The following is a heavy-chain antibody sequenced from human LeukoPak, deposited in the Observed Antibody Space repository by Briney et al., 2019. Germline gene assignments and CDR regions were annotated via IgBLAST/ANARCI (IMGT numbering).Heavy chain of an antibody. CDR3: ARDQGSSTDYYYYGMDV. D-gene: IGHD6-6*01. V-gene: IGHV6-1*01. CDR2: TYYRSKWYN. Sequence: SQTLSLTCAISGDSVSSNSAAWNWIRQSPSRGLEWLGRTYYRSKWYNDYAVSVKSRITINPDTSKNQFSLQLNSVTPEDTAVYYCARDQGSSTDYYYYGMDVWGQGTTVTVSS. CDR1: GDSVSSNSAA. J-gene: IGHJ6*02.